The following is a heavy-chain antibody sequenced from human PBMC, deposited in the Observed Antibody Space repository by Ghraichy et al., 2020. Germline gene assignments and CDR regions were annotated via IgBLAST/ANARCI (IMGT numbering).Heavy chain of an antibody. CDR2: ISAYNGNT. Sequence: ASAKVSCKASGYTFTSYGISWVRQAPGQGLEWMGWISAYNGNTNYAQKLQGRVTMTTDTSTSTAYMELRSLRSDDTAVYYCARARGSDDFWSGTRYYYYYYYMDVWGKGTTVTVSS. J-gene: IGHJ6*03. D-gene: IGHD3-3*01. CDR1: GYTFTSYG. V-gene: IGHV1-18*01. CDR3: ARARGSDDFWSGTRYYYYYYYMDV.